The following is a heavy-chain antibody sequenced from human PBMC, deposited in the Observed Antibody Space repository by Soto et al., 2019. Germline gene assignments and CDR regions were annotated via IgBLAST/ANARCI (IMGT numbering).Heavy chain of an antibody. CDR3: ARALRCRGVTPLYYHYPMDV. V-gene: IGHV1-8*01. Sequence: QVQLVQSGPEVKKPGASVRVSCKASGYTFTTYDVNWVRQATGQGLEWMGWMNPNSGDTGYTQKFQSTCTMTTNTSTSTAHMALSSLKSTDTAVYYCARALRCRGVTPLYYHYPMDVWCKGTTVTVSS. J-gene: IGHJ6*03. D-gene: IGHD3-10*01. CDR2: MNPNSGDT. CDR1: GYTFTTYD.